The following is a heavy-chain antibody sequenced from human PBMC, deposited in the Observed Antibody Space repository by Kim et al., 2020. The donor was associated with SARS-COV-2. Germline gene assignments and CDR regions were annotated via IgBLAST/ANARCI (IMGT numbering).Heavy chain of an antibody. J-gene: IGHJ6*02. Sequence: KSRVTISVDTSKNQFSLKLSSVTAADTAVYYCARGPIVVVPAATNGMDVWGQGTTVTVSS. D-gene: IGHD2-2*01. CDR3: ARGPIVVVPAATNGMDV. V-gene: IGHV4-34*01.